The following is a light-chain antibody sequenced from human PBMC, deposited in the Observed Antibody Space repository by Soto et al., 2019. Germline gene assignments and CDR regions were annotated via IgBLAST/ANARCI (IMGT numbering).Light chain of an antibody. CDR1: RSVFFSPGRKDF. V-gene: IGKV4-1*01. CDR2: WAS. CDR3: QQYYLTLS. J-gene: IGKJ1*01. Sequence: DVVLTQSPESLAVSLGERATINCKSSRSVFFSPGRKDFLAWYQKKPGQPPKLPLYWASTRASGVPERFVGRGSATVFTLVIRSLQGEDVDLYYCQQYYLTLSFGKGTNVEIK.